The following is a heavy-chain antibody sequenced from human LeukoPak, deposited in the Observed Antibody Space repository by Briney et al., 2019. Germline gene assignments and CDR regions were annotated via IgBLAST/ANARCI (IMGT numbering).Heavy chain of an antibody. CDR3: ASLNQYYYDSSGTALAGY. CDR1: GYSFTSYW. V-gene: IGHV5-51*01. J-gene: IGHJ4*02. D-gene: IGHD3-22*01. CDR2: IYPGDSDT. Sequence: GESLKISCKGSGYSFTSYWIGWVRQMPGKGLDWMGIIYPGDSDTRYSPSFQGQVTISADKSISTAYLQWSSLKASDAAMYYCASLNQYYYDSSGTALAGYWGQGTLVTVSS.